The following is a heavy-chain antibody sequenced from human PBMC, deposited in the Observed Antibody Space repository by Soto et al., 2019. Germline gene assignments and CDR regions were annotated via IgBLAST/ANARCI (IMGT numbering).Heavy chain of an antibody. CDR3: ASHPSGGLRYYFDY. D-gene: IGHD2-8*02. J-gene: IGHJ4*02. Sequence: PSETLSLTCTVSGGSISSYYWSWIRQPPGKGLEWIGYIYYSGSTNYNPSLKSRVTISVDTSKNQFSLKLSSVTAADTAVYYCASHPSGGLRYYFDYWGQGTLVTVSS. CDR1: GGSISSYY. CDR2: IYYSGST. V-gene: IGHV4-59*08.